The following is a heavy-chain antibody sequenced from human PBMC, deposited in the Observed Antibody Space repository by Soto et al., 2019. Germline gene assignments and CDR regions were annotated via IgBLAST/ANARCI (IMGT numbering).Heavy chain of an antibody. V-gene: IGHV3-7*01. Sequence: EVQLVESGGGLVQPGGSLRLSCAASGFTFSNYWMSWVRQAPGKGLEWVANIKQDGSEKYYVDSVKGRFTISRDNAKNSLYLQMNSLRAEDTAVYYCATKSLIVGTQGYWGQGTLVTVSS. D-gene: IGHD1-26*01. J-gene: IGHJ4*02. CDR3: ATKSLIVGTQGY. CDR1: GFTFSNYW. CDR2: IKQDGSEK.